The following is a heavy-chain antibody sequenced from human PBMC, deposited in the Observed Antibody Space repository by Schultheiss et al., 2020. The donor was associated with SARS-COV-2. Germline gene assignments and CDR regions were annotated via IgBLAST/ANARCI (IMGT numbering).Heavy chain of an antibody. CDR3: ARSPNYYGSGSGWYFDL. V-gene: IGHV3-48*03. CDR1: GFTFSSYA. Sequence: GGSLRLSCAASGFTFSSYAMSWVRQAPGKGLEWVSYISSSGSTIYYADSVKGRFTISRDNAKNSLYLQMNSLRAEDTAVYYCARSPNYYGSGSGWYFDLWGRGTLVTVSS. D-gene: IGHD3-10*01. CDR2: ISSSGSTI. J-gene: IGHJ2*01.